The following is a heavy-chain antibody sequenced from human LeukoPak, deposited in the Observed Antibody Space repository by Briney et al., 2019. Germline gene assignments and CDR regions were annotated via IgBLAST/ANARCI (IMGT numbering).Heavy chain of an antibody. J-gene: IGHJ5*02. V-gene: IGHV3-11*05. CDR3: ARDRALPDSWSDP. CDR1: GFTFSSYA. D-gene: IGHD1-14*01. Sequence: GGSLRLSCAASGFTFSSYAMSWIRQAPGKGLGWGSYISSSSRYTNYAGSVKGRFTISRDNAKNSLYLQMNSLRAEDAAAYYCARDRALPDSWSDPWGQGTLVTVSS. CDR2: ISSSSRYT.